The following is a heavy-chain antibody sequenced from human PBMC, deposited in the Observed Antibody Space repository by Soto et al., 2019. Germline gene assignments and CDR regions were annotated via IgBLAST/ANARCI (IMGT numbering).Heavy chain of an antibody. Sequence: LRLSCAASGFTFSSYAMHWVRQAPGKGLEWVAVISYDGSNKYYADSVKGRFTISRDNSKNTLYLQMNSLRAEDTAAYYCARDLLYYDFWSGYSRYYYYCMDFWGQGTTGTVSS. D-gene: IGHD3-3*01. CDR1: GFTFSSYA. V-gene: IGHV3-30-3*01. CDR3: ARDLLYYDFWSGYSRYYYYCMDF. J-gene: IGHJ6*02. CDR2: ISYDGSNK.